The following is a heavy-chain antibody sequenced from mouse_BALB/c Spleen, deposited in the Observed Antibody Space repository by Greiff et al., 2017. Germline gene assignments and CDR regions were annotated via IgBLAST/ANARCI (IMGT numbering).Heavy chain of an antibody. CDR3: ARLLRPSYAMDY. J-gene: IGHJ4*01. CDR2: ILPGSGST. Sequence: QVQLQQSGAELMKPGASVKISCKATGYTFSSYWIEWVKQRPGHGLEWIGEILPGSGSTNYNEKFKGKVTFTADTSSNTAYMQLSSLTSEDSAVYYCARLLRPSYAMDYWGQGTSVTVSS. CDR1: GYTFSSYW. D-gene: IGHD1-2*01. V-gene: IGHV1-9*01.